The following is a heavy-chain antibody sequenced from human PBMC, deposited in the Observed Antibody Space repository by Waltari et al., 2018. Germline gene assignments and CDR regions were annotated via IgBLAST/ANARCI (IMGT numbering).Heavy chain of an antibody. D-gene: IGHD5-18*01. CDR2: INTANGNT. Sequence: QVQLVQSGAEVKRPGASVKVSCKASEYTFTSYAIDWVRQAPGQRLEWMGWINTANGNTKYSQNLQGRVTITRDTSASTVYMELNSLRAEDTAVYYCAKDNSGRGYSYGYGVGAFDIWGQGTMVTVSS. J-gene: IGHJ3*02. CDR3: AKDNSGRGYSYGYGVGAFDI. CDR1: EYTFTSYA. V-gene: IGHV1-3*04.